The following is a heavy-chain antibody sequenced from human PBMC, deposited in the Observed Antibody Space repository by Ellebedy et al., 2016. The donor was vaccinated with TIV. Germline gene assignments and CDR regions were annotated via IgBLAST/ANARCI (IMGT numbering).Heavy chain of an antibody. Sequence: MPSETLSLTCAVYGGSFSGYYWSWIRQPPGKGREWFGEINHSGRPNYNPSLKSRVTISVDTSKNQFSLKLSSVTAADTADYFCARGLGGGEYFDFWGQGTPVTVSS. CDR3: ARGLGGGEYFDF. J-gene: IGHJ4*02. V-gene: IGHV4-34*01. CDR1: GGSFSGYY. CDR2: INHSGRP. D-gene: IGHD2/OR15-2a*01.